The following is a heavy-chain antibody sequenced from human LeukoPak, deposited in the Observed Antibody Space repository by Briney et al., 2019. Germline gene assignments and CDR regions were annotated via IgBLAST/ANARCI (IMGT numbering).Heavy chain of an antibody. V-gene: IGHV1-2*02. CDR3: ARDLEMATISIDY. D-gene: IGHD5-24*01. CDR1: GYTFTGYY. Sequence: ASVKVSCKASGYTFTGYYMHWVRQAPGQGLEWMRWINPNSGGTNYAQKFQGRVTMTRDTSISTAYMELSRLRSDDTAVYYCARDLEMATISIDYWGQGTLVTVSS. CDR2: INPNSGGT. J-gene: IGHJ4*02.